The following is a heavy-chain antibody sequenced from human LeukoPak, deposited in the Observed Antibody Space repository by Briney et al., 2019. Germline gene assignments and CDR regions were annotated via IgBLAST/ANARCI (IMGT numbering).Heavy chain of an antibody. Sequence: ASVKVSCKASGYRFTAYYIHWVRQAPGQGLEWMGWINPKSPGTNYAQKFQGRVTMTGDTSISTAYMELSSLTSDDTAVYYCARDPAQSYYTDVWGIGTTVIVSS. J-gene: IGHJ6*03. CDR1: GYRFTAYY. V-gene: IGHV1-2*02. CDR2: INPKSPGT. CDR3: ARDPAQSYYTDV.